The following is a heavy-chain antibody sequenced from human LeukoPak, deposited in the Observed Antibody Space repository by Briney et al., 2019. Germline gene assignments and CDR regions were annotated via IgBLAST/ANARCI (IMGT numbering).Heavy chain of an antibody. D-gene: IGHD2-21*02. CDR3: ARVGDNNFFDY. V-gene: IGHV3-64*02. J-gene: IGHJ4*02. Sequence: GGSLRLSLAASGFTFSRYSMHWVRQAPGKGLEYVSAINDSGGRTYYAESVEGRFTISRDNSKTTMYRQMGSLRVDDMAVYYCARVGDNNFFDYWGQGTLVTVSS. CDR2: INDSGGRT. CDR1: GFTFSRYS.